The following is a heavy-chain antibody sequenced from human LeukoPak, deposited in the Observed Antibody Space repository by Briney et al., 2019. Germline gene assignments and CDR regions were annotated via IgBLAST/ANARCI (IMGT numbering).Heavy chain of an antibody. Sequence: PGGSLRLSCAASGFPFSSYAMSWVRQAPGKGLEWVSTISGSGGSTYYAESVRGRLTISRDNSKNTLYLQMNSLRAEDTAVYYCAKDTGSYPSYYFDYWGQGTLVTVSS. D-gene: IGHD1-26*01. J-gene: IGHJ4*02. CDR1: GFPFSSYA. CDR2: ISGSGGST. V-gene: IGHV3-23*01. CDR3: AKDTGSYPSYYFDY.